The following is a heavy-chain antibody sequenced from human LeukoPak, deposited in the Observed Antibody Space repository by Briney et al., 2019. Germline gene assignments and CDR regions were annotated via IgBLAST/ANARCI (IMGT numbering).Heavy chain of an antibody. D-gene: IGHD3-10*01. CDR2: MNPNSGNT. J-gene: IGHJ6*03. CDR3: ARDHTYYYGSGSSDYYYYYMDV. V-gene: IGHV1-8*03. CDR1: GYTFTSYD. Sequence: ASVKVSCKASGYTFTSYDINWVRQATGQGLEWMGWMNPNSGNTGYAQKFQGRVTITRNTSISTAYMELSSLRSEDTAVYYCARDHTYYYGSGSSDYYYYYMDVWGKGTTVTISS.